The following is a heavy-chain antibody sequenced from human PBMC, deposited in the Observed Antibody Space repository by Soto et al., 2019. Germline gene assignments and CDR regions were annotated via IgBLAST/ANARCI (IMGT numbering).Heavy chain of an antibody. CDR2: SIPIFGTA. V-gene: IGHV1-69*18. CDR3: AIESGLTRGLDV. J-gene: IGHJ6*02. CDR1: GGTFRSYV. D-gene: IGHD3-10*01. Sequence: QVQLVQSGAEVKKAGSSVKVSCKASGGTFRSYVITWVRQAPGQGLEWMGRSIPIFGTANYAQKFQGRVTIIADESTRTAYMELSSLRSEDTAVYYCAIESGLTRGLDVWGQGTTVTVSS.